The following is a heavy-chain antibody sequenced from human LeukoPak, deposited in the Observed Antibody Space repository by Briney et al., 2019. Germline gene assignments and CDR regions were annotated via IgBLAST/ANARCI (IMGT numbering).Heavy chain of an antibody. CDR3: ARGEDGDYYFQH. CDR2: ISSSSSDI. J-gene: IGHJ1*01. CDR1: GFTFSRYT. D-gene: IGHD4-17*01. V-gene: IGHV3-48*02. Sequence: PGGSLRLSCAASGFTFSRYTVNWVRQAPGKGLEWVSYISSSSSDINYADSVKGRFTISRDNAKNSLYLQMNSLRDKDTAVYYCARGEDGDYYFQHWGQGTLVTVSS.